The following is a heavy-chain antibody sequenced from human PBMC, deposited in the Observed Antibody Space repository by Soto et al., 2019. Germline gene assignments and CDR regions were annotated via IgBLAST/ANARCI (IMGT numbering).Heavy chain of an antibody. J-gene: IGHJ6*02. V-gene: IGHV1-18*01. CDR3: GREGKYQDQEEYYQFTGMHV. CDR2: MGAHSGHR. D-gene: IGHD2-8*01. Sequence: QFQLVQSGAEVKKPGASVRVSCKASGYNFTRFGIPWVRQAPGQGLEWMGWMGAHSGHRRQAPRFQGRVTMITVAYFSTAYSDPRSLRSDDTALDYCGREGKYQDQEEYYQFTGMHVWGPGTMVIGSS. CDR1: GYNFTRFG.